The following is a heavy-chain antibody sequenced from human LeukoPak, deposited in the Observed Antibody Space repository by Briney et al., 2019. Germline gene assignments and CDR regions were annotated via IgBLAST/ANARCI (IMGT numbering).Heavy chain of an antibody. Sequence: SETLSLTCIVSGGSISSYYWSWIRQPPGKGLEWIGYIYYSGSTNYNPSLKSRVTISVDTSKNQFSLKLSSVTAADTAVYYCARRSPHDYGGMDVWGQGTTVTVSS. J-gene: IGHJ6*02. CDR2: IYYSGST. V-gene: IGHV4-59*12. CDR1: GGSISSYY. CDR3: ARRSPHDYGGMDV. D-gene: IGHD4-17*01.